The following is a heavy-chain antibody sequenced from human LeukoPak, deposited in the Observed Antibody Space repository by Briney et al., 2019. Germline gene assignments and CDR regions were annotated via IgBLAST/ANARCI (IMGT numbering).Heavy chain of an antibody. CDR3: ARKGQADDYGKPA. Sequence: GGSLRLSCSASGFTFSDYYMDWVRQSPGKGLEWVGRIRRKAQSYTTEYAASVIGRFTISRDDSKNSLYLQMNNLRADDTAVYYCARKGQADDYGKPAWGQGTLVTVSS. D-gene: IGHD4-17*01. V-gene: IGHV3-72*01. CDR1: GFTFSDYY. J-gene: IGHJ5*02. CDR2: IRRKAQSYTT.